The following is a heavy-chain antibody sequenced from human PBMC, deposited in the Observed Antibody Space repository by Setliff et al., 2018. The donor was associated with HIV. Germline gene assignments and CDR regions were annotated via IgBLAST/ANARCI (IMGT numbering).Heavy chain of an antibody. CDR1: RSTFNSHT. V-gene: IGHV1-69*02. J-gene: IGHJ6*03. CDR2: ILPILGVA. D-gene: IGHD3-3*01. CDR3: VRGVQSPPHYSYYYMDV. Sequence: VKVSCKASRSTFNSHTINWARQAPGQGLDWMGRILPILGVANYAQRFQGKVTITADKSTSTAYMELTSLRFDDTAVYYCVRGVQSPPHYSYYYMDVWGEGTMVTVSS.